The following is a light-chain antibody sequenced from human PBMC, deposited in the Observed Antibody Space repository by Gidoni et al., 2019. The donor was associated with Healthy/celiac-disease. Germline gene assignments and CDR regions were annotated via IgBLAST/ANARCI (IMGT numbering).Light chain of an antibody. CDR3: QQYNNWPPLT. V-gene: IGKV3-15*01. CDR1: QSVSSN. Sequence: EIVMTQSPTTLSVSPGESATLSCRPSQSVSSNLAWYQQKPGQAPRLLIYGASTRATGIPARFSGSGSGTEFTLTISSLQSEDFAVYYCQQYNNWPPLTFGGGTKVEIK. CDR2: GAS. J-gene: IGKJ4*01.